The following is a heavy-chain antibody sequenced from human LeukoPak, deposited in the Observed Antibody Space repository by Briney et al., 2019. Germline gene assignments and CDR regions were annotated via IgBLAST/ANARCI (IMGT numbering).Heavy chain of an antibody. CDR2: IIPIFGTA. J-gene: IGHJ4*02. CDR3: ASQTYYYGSGSYSS. CDR1: GGTFSSYA. V-gene: IGHV1-69*13. Sequence: ASLKVSCKASGGTFSSYAISWVRQAPGQGLDWMAGIIPIFGTANYAQKFQGRVTITADESTSTAYMELSSLRSEETAVYYCASQTYYYGSGSYSSWGQGTLVTVS. D-gene: IGHD3-10*01.